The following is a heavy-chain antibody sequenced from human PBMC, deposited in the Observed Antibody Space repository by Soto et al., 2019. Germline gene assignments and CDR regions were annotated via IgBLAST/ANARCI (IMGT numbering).Heavy chain of an antibody. J-gene: IGHJ5*02. CDR3: ARGRRTIATVGGAVDP. CDR1: GYTFTDYY. V-gene: IGHV1-2*04. CDR2: INPDNGGT. Sequence: QVQLVQSGAEVKKPGASVKVSCKTSGYTFTDYYVHWVRQAPGHGLEWMGWINPDNGGTNYAQKLQDSVTQARDTSITTTYMALSRLNSEDTAVYYCARGRRTIATVGGAVDPWGQGTLVSVSS. D-gene: IGHD6-25*01.